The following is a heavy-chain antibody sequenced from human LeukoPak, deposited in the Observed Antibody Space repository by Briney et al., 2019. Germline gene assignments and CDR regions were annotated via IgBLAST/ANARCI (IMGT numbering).Heavy chain of an antibody. Sequence: PGRSLRLSCVGSGFMFEDYVMHWVRQPPGKGLEWVAGISWNSDLIGYGDSVKGRFTTSRDNDRKTLHLQMNSLRLEDMAFYYCSKSPSFTLGGGYLDSWGQGTLVAVSS. CDR2: ISWNSDLI. J-gene: IGHJ4*02. CDR3: SKSPSFTLGGGYLDS. CDR1: GFMFEDYV. V-gene: IGHV3-9*03. D-gene: IGHD3-16*01.